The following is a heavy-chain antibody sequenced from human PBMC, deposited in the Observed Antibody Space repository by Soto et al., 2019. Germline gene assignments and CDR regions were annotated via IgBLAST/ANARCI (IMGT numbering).Heavy chain of an antibody. CDR3: ARYSGYEGLRFDP. J-gene: IGHJ5*02. CDR2: IYYSGST. CDR1: GGSISSGDYY. Sequence: QVQLQESGPGLVKPSQTLSLACTVSGGSISSGDYYWSWISQPPGKGLEWIGYIYYSGSTYYNPSLKSRVTISVDTSKNQFSLKLSSVTAADTAVYYCARYSGYEGLRFDPWGQGTLVTVSS. D-gene: IGHD5-12*01. V-gene: IGHV4-30-4*01.